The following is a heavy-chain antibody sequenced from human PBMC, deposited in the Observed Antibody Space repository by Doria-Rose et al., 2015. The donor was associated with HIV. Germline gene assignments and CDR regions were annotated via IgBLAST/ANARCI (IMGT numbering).Heavy chain of an antibody. J-gene: IGHJ3*02. CDR2: IYWDDDK. CDR3: AHSEAQNMIAGAFDI. CDR1: STSGVG. Sequence: STSGVGVGWIRQPPGKALEWLALIYWDDDKRYSPSLKSRLTITKDTSKNQVVLTMTNMDPVDTATYYCAHSEAQNMIAGAFDIWGQGTMVTVSS. D-gene: IGHD3-22*01. V-gene: IGHV2-5*02.